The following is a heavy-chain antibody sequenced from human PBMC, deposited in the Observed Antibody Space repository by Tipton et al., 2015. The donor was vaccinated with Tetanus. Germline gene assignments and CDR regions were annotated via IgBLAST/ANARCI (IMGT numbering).Heavy chain of an antibody. CDR3: ARDPGNNNWYDYLQH. V-gene: IGHV1-18*01. CDR1: GYTFNTFG. J-gene: IGHJ1*01. D-gene: IGHD1-1*01. Sequence: QLVQSGPEVKKPGASVKVSCKASGYTFNTFGISWVRQAPGQGLEWIGWISVYNGNTNYGQNVQGRVAMTTDTPASTAYMELRSLRSDDTAVYYCARDPGNNNWYDYLQHWGQGTLVTVSS. CDR2: ISVYNGNT.